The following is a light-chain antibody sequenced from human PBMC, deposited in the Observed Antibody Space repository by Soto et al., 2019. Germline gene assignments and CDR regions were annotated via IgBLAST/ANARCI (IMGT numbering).Light chain of an antibody. Sequence: EIVLTQSPATLSLSPGERATLSCRASQSVSSYLAWYQQKPGQAPRLLIYDASNRATGIPARFSGSGSGTDSPLPIRSIEPEDFAVYYCKQRSNGRLTSAQGTRRKIK. CDR1: QSVSSY. CDR2: DAS. J-gene: IGKJ5*01. V-gene: IGKV3-11*01. CDR3: KQRSNGRLT.